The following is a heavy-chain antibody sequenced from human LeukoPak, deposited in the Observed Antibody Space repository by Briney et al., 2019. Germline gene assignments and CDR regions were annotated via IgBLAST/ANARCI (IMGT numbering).Heavy chain of an antibody. CDR2: ISAYNGNT. Sequence: ASVEVSCKASGYTFTSYGISWVRQAPGQGLEWMGWISAYNGNTNYAQKLQGRVTMTTDTSTSTAYMELRSLRSDDTAVYYCARPAMVRGVIKGAFDIWGQGTMVTVSS. V-gene: IGHV1-18*01. D-gene: IGHD3-10*01. CDR1: GYTFTSYG. CDR3: ARPAMVRGVIKGAFDI. J-gene: IGHJ3*02.